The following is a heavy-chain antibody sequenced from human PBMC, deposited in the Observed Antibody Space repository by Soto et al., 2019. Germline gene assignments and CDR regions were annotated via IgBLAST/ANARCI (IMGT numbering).Heavy chain of an antibody. CDR3: AKPSDLLRNYGMDV. V-gene: IGHV3-30*18. D-gene: IGHD3-3*01. Sequence: GGSLRLSCAASGFTFSSYGMHWVRQAPGKGLEWVAVISYDGSNKYYAESVKGRFTISRDNSKNTLYLQMNSLRAEDTDVYYCAKPSDLLRNYGMDVWGQGTTVTVSS. CDR1: GFTFSSYG. J-gene: IGHJ6*02. CDR2: ISYDGSNK.